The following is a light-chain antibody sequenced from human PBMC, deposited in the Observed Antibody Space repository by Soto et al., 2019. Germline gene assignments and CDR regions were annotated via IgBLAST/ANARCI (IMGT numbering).Light chain of an antibody. CDR1: SFNIGTNA. J-gene: IGLJ1*01. Sequence: QSVLTQPPSVSEAPWQRIAVSCPGSSFNIGTNAVTWYQHLPGKAPKVLIHYYKLLPSGVSYRFSGSRSGTSASLVIIRVQFVDEADYFCTTWDGSMTAYIFGSGT. CDR3: TTWDGSMTAYI. CDR2: YYK. V-gene: IGLV1-36*01.